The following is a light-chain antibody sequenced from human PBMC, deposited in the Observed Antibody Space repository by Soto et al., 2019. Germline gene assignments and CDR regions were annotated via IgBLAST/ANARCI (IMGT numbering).Light chain of an antibody. CDR1: ERVNIN. V-gene: IGKV3-15*01. J-gene: IGKJ2*01. CDR2: GAS. Sequence: RARERVNINFAWYQQKRGQAPRLLIYGASTRATGVPARFSASGSGTDFTLTISSLQSEDFAVYYCQQYNNWPGTFGQGTKLEIK. CDR3: QQYNNWPGT.